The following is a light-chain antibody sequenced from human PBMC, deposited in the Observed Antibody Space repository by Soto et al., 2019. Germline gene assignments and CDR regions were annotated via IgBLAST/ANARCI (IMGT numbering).Light chain of an antibody. V-gene: IGKV1-5*03. J-gene: IGKJ1*01. CDR3: QQHQSYST. CDR1: QSISVW. CDR2: RAS. Sequence: DIQMTQSASTLSAPLGDGVTITCRASQSISVWLAWYQQKPGKAPKLLIYRASRLESGVPSRFSGGRSGTEFPLTISSLQPDDFATYYCQQHQSYSTFGQGTRWIS.